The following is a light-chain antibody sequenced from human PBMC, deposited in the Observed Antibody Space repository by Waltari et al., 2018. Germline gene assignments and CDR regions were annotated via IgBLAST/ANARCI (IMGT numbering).Light chain of an antibody. CDR3: QQYYTTPRGT. V-gene: IGKV4-1*01. Sequence: DIVMTQSPDPLAVSLGERATINCKSSQSVLYSSNNRNYLAWYQQKPGQPPKLLIYWASTRESGVPDRFSGSGSGTDFTLTISSLQAEDVAVYYCQQYYTTPRGTFGQGTKVEIK. CDR2: WAS. J-gene: IGKJ1*01. CDR1: QSVLYSSNNRNY.